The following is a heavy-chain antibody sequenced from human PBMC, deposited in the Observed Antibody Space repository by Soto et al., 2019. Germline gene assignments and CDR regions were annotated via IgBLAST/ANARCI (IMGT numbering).Heavy chain of an antibody. Sequence: GGSLILSYAASGFNFSSYSMNWVRQAPGKGLEWVSSISSSSSYIYYADSVKGRFTISRDNAKNSLYLQMNSLRAEDTAVYYCARAATDYDILTGYYFWGQGTLVTVSS. CDR2: ISSSSSYI. D-gene: IGHD3-9*01. J-gene: IGHJ4*02. CDR3: ARAATDYDILTGYYF. CDR1: GFNFSSYS. V-gene: IGHV3-21*01.